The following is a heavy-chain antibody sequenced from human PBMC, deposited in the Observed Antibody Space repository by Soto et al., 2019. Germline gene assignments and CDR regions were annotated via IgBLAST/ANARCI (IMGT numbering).Heavy chain of an antibody. Sequence: GESLKISCKVSGYNFNNYWIAWVRQMPGKGLEWMGIIHPSKSSTRYSPSFEGQVTISADESISTAYLQWSSLKASDTAMYYCARDLDYGGNSKTFDIWGQGTMLTVSS. CDR3: ARDLDYGGNSKTFDI. CDR2: IHPSKSST. J-gene: IGHJ3*02. CDR1: GYNFNNYW. V-gene: IGHV5-51*01. D-gene: IGHD4-17*01.